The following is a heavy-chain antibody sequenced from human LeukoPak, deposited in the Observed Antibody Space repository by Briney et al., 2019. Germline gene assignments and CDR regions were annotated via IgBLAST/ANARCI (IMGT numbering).Heavy chain of an antibody. Sequence: AASVKVSCKASGYTFTSYGISWVRQAPGQGLEWMGWISAYNGNTNYAQKLQGRVTMTTDTSTSTAYMELRSLRSDDTAVYYRARSRIAVALDAFDIWGQGTMVTVSS. CDR2: ISAYNGNT. D-gene: IGHD6-19*01. V-gene: IGHV1-18*01. CDR1: GYTFTSYG. CDR3: ARSRIAVALDAFDI. J-gene: IGHJ3*02.